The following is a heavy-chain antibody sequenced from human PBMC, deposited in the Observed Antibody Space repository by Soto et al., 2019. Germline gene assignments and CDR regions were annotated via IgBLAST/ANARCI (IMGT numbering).Heavy chain of an antibody. J-gene: IGHJ6*02. CDR3: ARGLRASYGVRLSYSYYGMDV. D-gene: IGHD3-10*01. CDR2: INHSGGT. V-gene: IGHV4-34*01. Sequence: SETLSLTCAFYGGSFSNYYWSWIRQPPGKGLECIGEINHSGGTNYNPSLKSRVTTSVDTSKNQFSLELTSVTAADTAVYYCARGLRASYGVRLSYSYYGMDVWGQGTTVTVSS. CDR1: GGSFSNYY.